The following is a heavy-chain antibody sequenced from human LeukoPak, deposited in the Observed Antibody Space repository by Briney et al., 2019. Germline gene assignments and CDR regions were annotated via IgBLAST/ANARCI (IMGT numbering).Heavy chain of an antibody. CDR2: IYYSGST. CDR1: GGSISSSSYY. J-gene: IGHJ6*03. Sequence: PSETLSLTCTVSGGSISSSSYYWGWIRQPPGKGLEWIGSIYYSGSTYYNPSLKSRVTISVDTSKNQFSLKLSSVTAADTAVYYCASYLVRGVNYYYYYYMDVWGKGTTVTVSS. V-gene: IGHV4-39*01. CDR3: ASYLVRGVNYYYYYYMDV. D-gene: IGHD3-10*01.